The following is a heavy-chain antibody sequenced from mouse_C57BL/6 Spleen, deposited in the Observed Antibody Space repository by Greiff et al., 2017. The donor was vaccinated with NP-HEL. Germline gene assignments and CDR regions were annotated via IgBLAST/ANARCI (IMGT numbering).Heavy chain of an antibody. D-gene: IGHD2-1*01. CDR3: AKKGGGYYGNPYAMDY. Sequence: QVQLKESGPGLVQPSQSLSITCTVSGFSLTSYGLHWVRQSPGKGLEWLGVIWRGGSTDNNAAFMSSLSITKDNSKSQVFFKMNSLQADDTAIYYCAKKGGGYYGNPYAMDYWGQGTSVTVSS. CDR1: GFSLTSYG. CDR2: IWRGGST. J-gene: IGHJ4*01. V-gene: IGHV2-5*01.